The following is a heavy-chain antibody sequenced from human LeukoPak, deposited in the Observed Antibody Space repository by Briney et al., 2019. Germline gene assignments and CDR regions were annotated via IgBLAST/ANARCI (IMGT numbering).Heavy chain of an antibody. CDR2: IASDGSST. Sequence: GGSLRLSCAASGFTFSSYWMNWVRQAPGKGLVWVSRIASDGSSTTYADSVKGRFSISRDNAKNTLYLQMNSLRVEDTAVYYCARAKGVSTGYRPTDYWGQGTLVTVSS. CDR3: ARAKGVSTGYRPTDY. J-gene: IGHJ4*02. D-gene: IGHD3-22*01. V-gene: IGHV3-74*01. CDR1: GFTFSSYW.